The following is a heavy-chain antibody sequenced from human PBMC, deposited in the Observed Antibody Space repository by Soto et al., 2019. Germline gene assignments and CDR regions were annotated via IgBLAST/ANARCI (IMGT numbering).Heavy chain of an antibody. CDR3: ASEDCRNTNCLKGFDY. Sequence: ASVKVSCKASGYTFTDYYMHCVRQAPGQVFEWVGGINPESGNPKYVPKFQGRVTVTRDTSTSTAYMELNRLTSDDTAVYYCASEDCRNTNCLKGFDYWGQGTLVTVSS. J-gene: IGHJ4*02. CDR2: INPESGNP. CDR1: GYTFTDYY. D-gene: IGHD2-15*01. V-gene: IGHV1-2*02.